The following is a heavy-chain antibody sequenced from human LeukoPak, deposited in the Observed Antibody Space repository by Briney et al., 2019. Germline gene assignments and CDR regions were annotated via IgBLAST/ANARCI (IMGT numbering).Heavy chain of an antibody. Sequence: PGGSLRLSCAASGFTVSSYAMHWVRQAPGKGLEWVAVISYDGSNKYYADSVKGRFTISRDNSKNTLYLQMDSLRAEDTAVYYCARGESGYYFWFSALFDYWGQGTLVTVSS. V-gene: IGHV3-30*04. J-gene: IGHJ4*02. CDR1: GFTVSSYA. CDR2: ISYDGSNK. D-gene: IGHD3-22*01. CDR3: ARGESGYYFWFSALFDY.